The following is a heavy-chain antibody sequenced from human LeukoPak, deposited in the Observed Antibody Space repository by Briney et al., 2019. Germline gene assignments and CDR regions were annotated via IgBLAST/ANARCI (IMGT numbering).Heavy chain of an antibody. CDR3: ARVSMVRGAPPYYYYYMDV. Sequence: SETLSLTCTVSGYSISSGYYWGWIRQPPGKGLEWIGSICHSGSTYYNPSLKSRVTISVDTSKNQFSLKLSSVTAADTAVYYCARVSMVRGAPPYYYYYMDVWGKGTTVTVSS. CDR1: GYSISSGYY. J-gene: IGHJ6*03. D-gene: IGHD3-10*01. V-gene: IGHV4-38-2*02. CDR2: ICHSGST.